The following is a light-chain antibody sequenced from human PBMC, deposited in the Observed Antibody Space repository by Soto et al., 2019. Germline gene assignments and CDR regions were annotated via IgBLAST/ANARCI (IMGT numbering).Light chain of an antibody. V-gene: IGKV3-15*01. Sequence: EIGMTQSPATLSVSPGERPTLACRASQSVSSNLAWYQQQPGQAPRLLISGASTRATGIPARFSGSGSGTEFTLPLGSQPAEDFAVYYCQQYNNWPPLPFGQGTKVEIK. CDR1: QSVSSN. CDR3: QQYNNWPPLP. J-gene: IGKJ1*01. CDR2: GAS.